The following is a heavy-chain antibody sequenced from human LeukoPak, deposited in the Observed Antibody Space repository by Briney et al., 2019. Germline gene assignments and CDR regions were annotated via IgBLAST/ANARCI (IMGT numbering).Heavy chain of an antibody. J-gene: IGHJ4*02. CDR3: ARDHYDLGYFDY. Sequence: SSGTLSLTCTVSGGSISSYYWSWIRQPAGKGLEWTGRIYTSGSTNYNPSLKSRVTMSVDTSKNQFSLKLSSVTAADTAVYYCARDHYDLGYFDYWGQGTLVTVSS. CDR2: IYTSGST. D-gene: IGHD3-3*01. V-gene: IGHV4-4*07. CDR1: GGSISSYY.